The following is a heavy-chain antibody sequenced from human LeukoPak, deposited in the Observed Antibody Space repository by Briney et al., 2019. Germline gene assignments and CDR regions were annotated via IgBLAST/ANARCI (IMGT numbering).Heavy chain of an antibody. CDR2: INSDGSST. CDR1: GFTFSSYW. V-gene: IGHV3-74*01. CDR3: ARVFCGGDCCSDFDY. D-gene: IGHD2-21*02. J-gene: IGHJ4*02. Sequence: GGSLRLSRAASGFTFSSYWMHWVRQAPGKGLVWVSRINSDGSSTSYADSVKGRFTISRDNAKNTLYLQMNSLRAEDTAVYYCARVFCGGDCCSDFDYWGQGTLVTVSS.